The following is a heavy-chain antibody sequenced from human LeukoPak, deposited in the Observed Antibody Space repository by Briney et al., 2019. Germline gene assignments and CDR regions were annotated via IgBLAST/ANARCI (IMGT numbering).Heavy chain of an antibody. J-gene: IGHJ5*02. D-gene: IGHD3-10*01. CDR3: ARSTKRFGEPNNWFDP. CDR1: GGSISSYY. CDR2: IYYSGST. V-gene: IGHV4-59*01. Sequence: SETLSLTCTVSGGSISSYYWSWIRQPPGKGLEWIGYIYYSGSTNYNPSLKSRVTISVDTSKNQFSLKLSSVTAADTAVYYCARSTKRFGEPNNWFDPWGQGTLVTVSS.